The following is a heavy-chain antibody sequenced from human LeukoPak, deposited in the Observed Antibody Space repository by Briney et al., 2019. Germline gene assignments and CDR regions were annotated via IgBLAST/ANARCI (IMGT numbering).Heavy chain of an antibody. CDR2: ITSSSMYI. Sequence: GGSLRLSCAASGFTFSNYNMNWVRQTPGKGLEWVSSITSSSMYIYYADSVKGRFTISRDNAKNSLYLQMNSLAADDTAVYYCARVYISSRGYYYMDVWGKGTTVTISS. V-gene: IGHV3-21*04. CDR1: GFTFSNYN. J-gene: IGHJ6*03. CDR3: ARVYISSRGYYYMDV. D-gene: IGHD6-13*01.